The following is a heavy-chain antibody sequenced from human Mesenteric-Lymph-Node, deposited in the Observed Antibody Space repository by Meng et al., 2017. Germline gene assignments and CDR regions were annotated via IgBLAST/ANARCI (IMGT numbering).Heavy chain of an antibody. D-gene: IGHD4-17*01. CDR1: VGCIGNDRW. CDR2: IYHSGRT. Sequence: QGEAGESRPGLLQHSATLALTCDGSVGCIGNDRWWSWIRQATGKGVEWIGEIYHSGRTNYNPTVKSRVSVSVDKSQNPFSLRLSSVTAADTAEYYCTTLYGDSISWGQGTLVTVSS. J-gene: IGHJ4*02. CDR3: TTLYGDSIS. V-gene: IGHV4-4*02.